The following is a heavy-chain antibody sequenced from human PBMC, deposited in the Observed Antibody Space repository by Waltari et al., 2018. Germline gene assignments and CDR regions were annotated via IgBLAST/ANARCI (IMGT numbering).Heavy chain of an antibody. J-gene: IGHJ4*02. CDR1: GFTFSSYS. D-gene: IGHD6-6*01. V-gene: IGHV3-21*01. Sequence: EVQLVESGGGLVKPGGSLRLSCAASGFTFSSYSMNWVRQAPGKGLEWVSSISSVSSYIYYADSVKGRFTIARDNAKNSLYLQMNSLRAEDTAVYYCARDRIAARFDYWGQGTLVTVSS. CDR2: ISSVSSYI. CDR3: ARDRIAARFDY.